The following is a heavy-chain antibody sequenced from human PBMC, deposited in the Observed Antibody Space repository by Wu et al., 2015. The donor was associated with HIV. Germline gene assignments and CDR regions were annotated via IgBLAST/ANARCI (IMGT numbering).Heavy chain of an antibody. CDR3: ARGRRSAHGMDV. J-gene: IGHJ6*02. CDR1: GGTFHNYA. V-gene: IGHV1-18*01. CDR2: ISAYNGNT. Sequence: QAQLMQSGGEVKKPGSSVKVSCKTSGGTFHNYAIAWVRQAPGQGLEWMGWISAYNGNTNYAQKLQGRVTMTTDTSTSTAYMELRSLRSDDTAVYYCARGRRSAHGMDVWGQGTTVTVSS.